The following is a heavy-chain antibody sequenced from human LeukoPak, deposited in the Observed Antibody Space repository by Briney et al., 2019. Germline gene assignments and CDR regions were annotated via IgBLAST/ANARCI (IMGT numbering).Heavy chain of an antibody. V-gene: IGHV3-30-3*01. CDR2: ISYDGSNK. CDR1: GFTFSSYA. D-gene: IGHD2-2*01. J-gene: IGHJ6*04. Sequence: GGSLRLSCAASGFTFSSYAMHWVRQAPGKGLEWVAVISYDGSNKYYADSVKGRFTISRDNSKNTLYLQMNSLRAEDTAVYYCAKDRGSGVTAGIPVPQVWGKGTTVTVSS. CDR3: AKDRGSGVTAGIPVPQV.